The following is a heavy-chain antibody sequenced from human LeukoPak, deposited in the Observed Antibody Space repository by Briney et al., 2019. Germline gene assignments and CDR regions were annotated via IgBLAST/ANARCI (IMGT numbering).Heavy chain of an antibody. CDR2: ISRGGDDT. D-gene: IGHD3-22*01. CDR1: GFTFSSYY. Sequence: GGTLSLSCAASGFTFSSYYMGWIRQAPGKGLEWVSDISRGGDDTWYADSVRGRFTISRDNSKNTVYLQMNSLRAEDTAVYYCARKLYDSSGYEALDYWRQGSLVTVSS. J-gene: IGHJ4*02. V-gene: IGHV3-23*01. CDR3: ARKLYDSSGYEALDY.